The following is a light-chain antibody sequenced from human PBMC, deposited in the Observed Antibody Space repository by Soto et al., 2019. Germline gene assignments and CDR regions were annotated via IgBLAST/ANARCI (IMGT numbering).Light chain of an antibody. CDR2: DAS. V-gene: IGKV3-15*01. CDR3: QQYNNWPWT. J-gene: IGKJ1*01. CDR1: QSVSSD. Sequence: EIVLTQSPGTPSLSPGERATLSCRASQSVSSDLAWYQQKPGQAPRLLIYDASTRASGIPARFSGSGSGTDFTLTISSLQSEDFAVYYCQQYNNWPWTFGQGTKVDIK.